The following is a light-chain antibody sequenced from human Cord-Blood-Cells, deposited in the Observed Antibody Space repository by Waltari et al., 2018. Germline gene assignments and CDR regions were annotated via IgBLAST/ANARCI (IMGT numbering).Light chain of an antibody. CDR3: QQSYSTPLT. V-gene: IGKV1-39*01. J-gene: IGKJ4*01. Sequence: DTPVPQSPSSLSASVAERVPNTCRASQSISSYVNWCQQKPGNVPKILLYAASSLQSGVPSRFSGSGSGTDFTLTISSLQPEDFATYYCQQSYSTPLTFGGGTKVEIK. CDR1: QSISSY. CDR2: AAS.